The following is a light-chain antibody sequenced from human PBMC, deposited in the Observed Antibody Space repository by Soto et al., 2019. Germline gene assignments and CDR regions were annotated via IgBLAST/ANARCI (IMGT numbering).Light chain of an antibody. V-gene: IGKV1-5*01. CDR1: HNIERW. J-gene: IGKJ1*01. Sequence: GDRVTITCRASHNIERWMAWYQQKPGKAPSLLIFDASTLHSGVPSRFSGSGSGTDFALTISSLQPDDFATYYCQQFAIPTTLGQGTKVDIK. CDR2: DAS. CDR3: QQFAIPTT.